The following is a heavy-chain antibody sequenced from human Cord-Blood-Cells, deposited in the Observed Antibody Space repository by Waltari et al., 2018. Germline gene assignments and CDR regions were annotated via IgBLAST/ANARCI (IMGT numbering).Heavy chain of an antibody. D-gene: IGHD1-26*01. Sequence: QVQLVQSGAEVKKPGASVKVSCKASGYTFTGYYLHWWRQSTGQGLEWMGRSNPNSGGTNYAQKFQGRVTMTRDTSISTAYMELSRLRSDDTAVYYCASGGPYSGSYFAFDIWGQGTMVTVSS. CDR1: GYTFTGYY. J-gene: IGHJ3*02. V-gene: IGHV1-2*06. CDR2: SNPNSGGT. CDR3: ASGGPYSGSYFAFDI.